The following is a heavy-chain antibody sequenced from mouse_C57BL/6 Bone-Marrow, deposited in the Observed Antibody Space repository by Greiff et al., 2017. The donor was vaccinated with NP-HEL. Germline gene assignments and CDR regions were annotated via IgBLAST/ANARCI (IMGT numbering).Heavy chain of an antibody. V-gene: IGHV1-69*01. CDR3: ARDGLTGNY. J-gene: IGHJ2*01. D-gene: IGHD4-1*01. CDR1: GYTFTSYW. CDR2: IDPSDSYT. Sequence: QVQLKQPGAELVMPGASVKLSCKASGYTFTSYWMHWVKQRPGQGLEWIGEIDPSDSYTNYNQKFKGKSTLTVDKSSSTAYMQLSSLTSEDSAVYYCARDGLTGNYWGQGTTLTVSS.